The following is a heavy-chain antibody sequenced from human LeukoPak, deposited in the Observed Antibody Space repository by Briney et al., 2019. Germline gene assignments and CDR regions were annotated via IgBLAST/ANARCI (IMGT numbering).Heavy chain of an antibody. V-gene: IGHV3-23*01. CDR2: ISGSGVTT. CDR1: GFTFSNYA. CDR3: AKGTVARFGEGDAFDI. Sequence: GGSLRLSCAASGFTFSNYAMTWVRQAPGKGLEWVSTISGSGVTTYYADSVKGRFTISRDNSKNTLYLQMNSLRAEDTAVYYCAKGTVARFGEGDAFDIWGQGTMVTVSS. D-gene: IGHD3-16*01. J-gene: IGHJ3*02.